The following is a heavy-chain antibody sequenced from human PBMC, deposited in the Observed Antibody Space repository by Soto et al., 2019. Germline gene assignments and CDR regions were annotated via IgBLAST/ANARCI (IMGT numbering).Heavy chain of an antibody. CDR2: VNWNGRST. CDR3: VRGASLNFDY. CDR1: GFTFDDYG. Sequence: GGSLRLSCAASGFTFDDYGMSWARQAAGKGLEWVSGVNWNGRSTGYADSVKGRFTISRDNAKNSLYLQMNSLRAEDTAFYYCVRGASLNFDYWGQGTLVTVSS. D-gene: IGHD1-26*01. J-gene: IGHJ4*02. V-gene: IGHV3-20*04.